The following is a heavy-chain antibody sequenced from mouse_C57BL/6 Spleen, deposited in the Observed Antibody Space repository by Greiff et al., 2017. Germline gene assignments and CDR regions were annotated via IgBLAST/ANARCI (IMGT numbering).Heavy chain of an antibody. J-gene: IGHJ4*01. CDR1: GYSITSGYY. Sequence: EVHLVESGPGLVKPSQSLSLTCSVTGYSITSGYYWNWIRQFPGNKLEWMGYISYDGSNNYNPSLKNRISITRYTSKNQFCLKLNSVTTEDTATYYCARDPIYYDYDGGLDYWGQGTSVTVSS. CDR2: ISYDGSN. V-gene: IGHV3-6*01. D-gene: IGHD2-4*01. CDR3: ARDPIYYDYDGGLDY.